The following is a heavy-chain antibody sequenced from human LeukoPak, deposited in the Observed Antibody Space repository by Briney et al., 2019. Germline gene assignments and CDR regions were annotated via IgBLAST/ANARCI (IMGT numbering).Heavy chain of an antibody. CDR1: GYTFTGYY. V-gene: IGHV1-2*02. Sequence: ASVKVSCKASGYTFTGYYMHWVRQAPGQGLEWMGWINPNSGGTNYAQKFQGRVTMTRDTSISTAYMELSRLRSDDTAVYYCARDLGSNWGRPGAFDIWGQGTMVTVSS. CDR2: INPNSGGT. CDR3: ARDLGSNWGRPGAFDI. J-gene: IGHJ3*02. D-gene: IGHD7-27*01.